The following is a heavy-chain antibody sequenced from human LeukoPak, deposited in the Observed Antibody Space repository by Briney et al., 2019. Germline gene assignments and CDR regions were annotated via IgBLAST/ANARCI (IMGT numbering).Heavy chain of an antibody. J-gene: IGHJ4*02. V-gene: IGHV4-34*01. CDR3: ARVDPGYLDY. Sequence: SETLSLTCAVYGGSFSGYYWSWIRQPPGKGLEWIGEINHSGSTNYNPSLKSRVTISVDTSKNQFSLKPSSVTAADTAVYHCARVDPGYLDYWGQGTLVTVSS. CDR2: INHSGST. CDR1: GGSFSGYY. D-gene: IGHD1-1*01.